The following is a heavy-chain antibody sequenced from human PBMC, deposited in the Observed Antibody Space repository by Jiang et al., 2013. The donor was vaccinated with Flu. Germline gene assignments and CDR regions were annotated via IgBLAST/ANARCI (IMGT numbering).Heavy chain of an antibody. CDR3: ANMGDSSSRGWGAFDI. CDR1: GFTFSSYA. D-gene: IGHD6-13*01. Sequence: VQLVESGGGLVQPGGSLRLSCAVSGFTFSSYAMSWVRQAPGKGLEWVSAISGSGGSTYYADSVKGRFTISRDNSKNTLYLQMNSLRAEDTAVYYCANMGDSSSRGWGAFDIWGQGTMVTVSS. CDR2: ISGSGGST. V-gene: IGHV3-23*04. J-gene: IGHJ3*02.